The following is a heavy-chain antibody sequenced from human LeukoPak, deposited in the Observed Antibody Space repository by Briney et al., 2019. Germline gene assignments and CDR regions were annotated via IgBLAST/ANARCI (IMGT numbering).Heavy chain of an antibody. D-gene: IGHD3-10*01. Sequence: GRSLRLSCAASGFTFSSYAMHWVRQAPGKGLEWVAVISYDGSNKYYADSVKGRFTISRDNSKNTLYLQMNSLRAEDTAVCYCASAVLFGEFQPHDYWGQGTLVTVSS. CDR1: GFTFSSYA. J-gene: IGHJ4*02. CDR3: ASAVLFGEFQPHDY. CDR2: ISYDGSNK. V-gene: IGHV3-30-3*01.